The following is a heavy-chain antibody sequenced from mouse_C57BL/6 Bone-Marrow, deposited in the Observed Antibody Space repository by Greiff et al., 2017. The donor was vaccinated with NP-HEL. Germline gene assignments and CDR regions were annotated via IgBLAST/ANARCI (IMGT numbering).Heavy chain of an antibody. J-gene: IGHJ3*01. CDR1: GYTFTSYW. D-gene: IGHD1-1*02. Sequence: QVQLQQSGAELAKPGASVKLSCKASGYTFTSYWMHWVKQRPGQGLEWIGYINPSSGYTKYNQKFKDKATVTADKSSSTAYMQLSSLTYEDSAVYYCARGNYGWFAYWGQGTLVTVSA. V-gene: IGHV1-7*01. CDR2: INPSSGYT. CDR3: ARGNYGWFAY.